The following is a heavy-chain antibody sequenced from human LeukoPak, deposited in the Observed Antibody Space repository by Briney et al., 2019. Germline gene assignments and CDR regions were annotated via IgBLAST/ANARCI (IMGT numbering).Heavy chain of an antibody. Sequence: SETLSLTCTVSGDSISSTSYYWGWIRQPPGKGLEWIGSIYFTGNTYYNPSLKSRVTISIDKSKNQFSLKFTSVTAADTAVYYCARDKYSGYEPLFDYWGQGTLVTVSS. CDR1: GDSISSTSYY. V-gene: IGHV4-39*07. CDR2: IYFTGNT. D-gene: IGHD5-12*01. J-gene: IGHJ4*02. CDR3: ARDKYSGYEPLFDY.